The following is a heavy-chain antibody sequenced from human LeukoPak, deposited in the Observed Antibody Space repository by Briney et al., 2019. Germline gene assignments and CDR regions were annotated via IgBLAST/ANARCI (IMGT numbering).Heavy chain of an antibody. V-gene: IGHV4-61*08. J-gene: IGHJ3*02. CDR3: ASSTVTYPNDAFDI. D-gene: IGHD4-17*01. Sequence: SETLSLTCSVSGGSISSDAYYWTWIRQPPGKGLEWIGYIYYSGSSYYNPSLKSRVTISVDTSKNQFSLKLSSVTAADTAVYYCASSTVTYPNDAFDIWGQGTMVTVSS. CDR1: GGSISSDAYY. CDR2: IYYSGSS.